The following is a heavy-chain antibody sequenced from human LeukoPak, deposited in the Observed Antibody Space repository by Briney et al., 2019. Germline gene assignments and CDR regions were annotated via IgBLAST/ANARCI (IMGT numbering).Heavy chain of an antibody. D-gene: IGHD3-22*01. Sequence: GGSLRLSCGASGFTFSSYAMSWVRQAPGKGLEWVSVIYSGGSTYYADSVKGRFTISRDNSKNTLSLQMNSLRAEDTAVYYCARGPPYYYDSSGYSYYYMDVWGKGTTVTVSS. V-gene: IGHV3-53*01. CDR1: GFTFSSYA. J-gene: IGHJ6*03. CDR2: IYSGGST. CDR3: ARGPPYYYDSSGYSYYYMDV.